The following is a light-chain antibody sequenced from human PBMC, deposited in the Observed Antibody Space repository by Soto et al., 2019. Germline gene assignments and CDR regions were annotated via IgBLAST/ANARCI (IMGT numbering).Light chain of an antibody. V-gene: IGKV3-11*01. CDR2: DAS. CDR1: QSISSY. CDR3: QHRNSWPLT. Sequence: EIVLTQSPATLSLSPGERATLSCRASQSISSYLAWYHQKPGQAPRLLIYDASKRATGIPARFSGSGSGTDFTLTISSLEPEDFVVYYCQHRNSWPLTFGQGTRLEIK. J-gene: IGKJ5*01.